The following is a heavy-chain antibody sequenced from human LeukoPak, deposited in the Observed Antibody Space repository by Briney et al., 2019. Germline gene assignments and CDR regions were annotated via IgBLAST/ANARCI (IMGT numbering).Heavy chain of an antibody. V-gene: IGHV1-2*02. CDR2: INPNSGGT. J-gene: IGHJ5*02. Sequence: ASVKVSCKASGYTFTGYYMHWVRQAPGQGLEWMGWINPNSGGTNYAQKFQGRVTMTRDTSISTAYMELSRLRSDDTAVYYCEGDFGHYNWFDPWGPGTLVTVSS. CDR3: EGDFGHYNWFDP. CDR1: GYTFTGYY. D-gene: IGHD3-10*01.